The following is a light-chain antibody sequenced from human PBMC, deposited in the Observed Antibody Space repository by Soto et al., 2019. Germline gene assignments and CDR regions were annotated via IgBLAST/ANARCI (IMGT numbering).Light chain of an antibody. CDR2: WAS. Sequence: DIVMTQSPDSLAVSLGERATINCKSSQSVLYSSKNKNYLAWYQQKPGQPPKLLIYWASTRESGVPDRFSGSGSGTDFTLTISSLQAEDVAVYYCQQYYITSYTFGQGTKLEIK. V-gene: IGKV4-1*01. CDR3: QQYYITSYT. J-gene: IGKJ2*01. CDR1: QSVLYSSKNKNY.